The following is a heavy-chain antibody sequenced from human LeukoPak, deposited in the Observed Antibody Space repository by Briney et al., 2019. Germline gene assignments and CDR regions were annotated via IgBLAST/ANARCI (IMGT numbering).Heavy chain of an antibody. V-gene: IGHV1-69*01. J-gene: IGHJ4*02. D-gene: IGHD6-6*01. Sequence: GASVKVSCKASGGTFSSYAISWVRQAPGQGLEWMGGIIPIFGTANYAQKFQGRVTITADESTSTAYMELSSLRSEDTAVYYCARLASGSSSVDYWGQGTLVAVSS. CDR3: ARLASGSSSVDY. CDR1: GGTFSSYA. CDR2: IIPIFGTA.